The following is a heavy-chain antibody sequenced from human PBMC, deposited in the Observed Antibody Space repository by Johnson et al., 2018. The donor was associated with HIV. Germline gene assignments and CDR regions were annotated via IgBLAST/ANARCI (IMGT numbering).Heavy chain of an antibody. J-gene: IGHJ3*02. Sequence: QVQLVESGGGVVQPGRSLRLSCAASGFTFSSYAMHWVRQAPGKGLEWVAVISYDGSNKYYADSVKGRFTISRDNSKNTLYLQMNSLRAEDMAVYYCARGGIIHDAFGIWGQGTMVTVSS. CDR3: ARGGIIHDAFGI. CDR2: ISYDGSNK. CDR1: GFTFSSYA. V-gene: IGHV3-30-3*01. D-gene: IGHD1-1*01.